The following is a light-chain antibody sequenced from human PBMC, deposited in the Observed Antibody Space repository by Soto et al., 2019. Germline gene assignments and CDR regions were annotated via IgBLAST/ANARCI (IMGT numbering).Light chain of an antibody. Sequence: DIVMTQSPDSLAVSLGERATINCKSSQSVLDSSKNKNWVAWYTQEPGRPSQLRISWASPRESGVPGRCSGSESGTDFTLTISSLQAEDVAVDYCQQYYTTRWTVGQGTKL. V-gene: IGKV4-1*01. J-gene: IGKJ1*01. CDR2: WAS. CDR1: QSVLDSSKNKNW. CDR3: QQYYTTRWT.